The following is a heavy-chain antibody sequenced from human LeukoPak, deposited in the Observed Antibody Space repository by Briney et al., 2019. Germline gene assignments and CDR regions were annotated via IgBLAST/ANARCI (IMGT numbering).Heavy chain of an antibody. Sequence: GGSLRLSCAASGFTFSSYWMSWVRQAPGKGLEWVANIKQDGSEKYYVDSVKGRFTISRDNAKNSLYLQMNSLRAEDTAVYYCARSPFDWLYHFDYWGQGTLVTVSS. CDR3: ARSPFDWLYHFDY. J-gene: IGHJ4*02. CDR2: IKQDGSEK. CDR1: GFTFSSYW. V-gene: IGHV3-7*01. D-gene: IGHD3-9*01.